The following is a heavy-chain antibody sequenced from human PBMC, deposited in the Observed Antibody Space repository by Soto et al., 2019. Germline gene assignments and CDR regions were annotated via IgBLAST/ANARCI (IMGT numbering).Heavy chain of an antibody. D-gene: IGHD3-10*01. J-gene: IGHJ5*02. CDR3: AKEYYYGSGSFSPNWFDP. Sequence: GGSLRLSCAASGFTFSRYAMSWVRQAPGKGLEWVSAISGSGGSTYYADSVKGRFTISRDNSKNTLYLQMNSLRAEDTAVYYCAKEYYYGSGSFSPNWFDPWGQGPLAPVS. V-gene: IGHV3-23*01. CDR2: ISGSGGST. CDR1: GFTFSRYA.